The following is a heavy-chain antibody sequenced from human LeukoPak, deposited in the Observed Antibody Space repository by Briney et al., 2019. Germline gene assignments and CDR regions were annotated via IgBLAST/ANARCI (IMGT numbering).Heavy chain of an antibody. J-gene: IGHJ6*02. V-gene: IGHV4-61*08. D-gene: IGHD3-3*01. CDR2: IYYSGST. CDR1: GGSISSGDYY. Sequence: SETLSLTCTVSGGSISSGDYYWSWIRQPPGKGLEWIGYIYYSGSTNYNPSLKSRVTISVDTSKNQFSLKLSSVTAADTAVYYCARQVPYYDFWSGFLTPSGMDVWGQGTTVTVSS. CDR3: ARQVPYYDFWSGFLTPSGMDV.